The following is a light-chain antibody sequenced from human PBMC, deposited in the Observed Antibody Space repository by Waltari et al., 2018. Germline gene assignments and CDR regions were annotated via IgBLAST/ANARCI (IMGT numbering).Light chain of an antibody. CDR2: EVI. CDR3: CSYAGNSLFWV. V-gene: IGLV2-23*02. CDR1: SSDVGSHNF. J-gene: IGLJ3*02. Sequence: QSALTQPASVSGSPGQSITISCTGTSSDVGSHNFVSWYQQTTGTGPKLMIYEVIKRPPACSNRFSGAKSGNTAVLTISVLQTEDEADYYCCSYAGNSLFWVFGGGTKLTVL.